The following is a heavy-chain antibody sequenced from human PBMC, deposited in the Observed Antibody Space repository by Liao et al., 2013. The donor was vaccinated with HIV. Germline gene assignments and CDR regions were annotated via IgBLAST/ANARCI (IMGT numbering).Heavy chain of an antibody. CDR1: GESFSDHT. V-gene: IGHV4-34*01. CDR3: ARMLPIPGRSPEYFQH. J-gene: IGHJ1*01. CDR2: ISHSGST. Sequence: QVQIQQWGARLLKPSETLSLSCDVYGESFSDHTWSWIRQTPGKGMEWIGEISHSGSTKYNPSLKSRVTISGDISLWLKSVTAADTAVYYCARMLPIPGRSPEYFQHWGQGTLVTVSS. D-gene: IGHD3-10*02.